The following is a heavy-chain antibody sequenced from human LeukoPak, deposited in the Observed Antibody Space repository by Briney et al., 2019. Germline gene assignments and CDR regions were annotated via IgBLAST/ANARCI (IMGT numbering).Heavy chain of an antibody. CDR3: ARRGDGYQNYYYYMDV. J-gene: IGHJ6*03. V-gene: IGHV1-69*01. D-gene: IGHD5-24*01. CDR1: GGTFSSYA. CDR2: IIPMFGTA. Sequence: SVKVSCKASGGTFSSYALSWVRQAPGQGLEWMGGIIPMFGTADYAQKFQGRVTITADESTSTAYMELSSLRSEDTAVYYCARRGDGYQNYYYYMDVWGKGTTVTISS.